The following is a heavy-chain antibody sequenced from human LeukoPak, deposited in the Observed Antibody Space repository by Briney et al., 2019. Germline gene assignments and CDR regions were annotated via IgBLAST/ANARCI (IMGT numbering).Heavy chain of an antibody. D-gene: IGHD2-2*01. Sequence: SETLSLTCTASGGSISSYYWSWIRQPAGKGLEWIGRIYTSGSTNYNPSLKSRVTISVDKSKNQFSLKLSSVTAADTAVYYCAASVPAALGGIHYYYYLDVWGKGTTVTVSS. CDR2: IYTSGST. CDR1: GGSISSYY. J-gene: IGHJ6*03. V-gene: IGHV4-4*07. CDR3: AASVPAALGGIHYYYYLDV.